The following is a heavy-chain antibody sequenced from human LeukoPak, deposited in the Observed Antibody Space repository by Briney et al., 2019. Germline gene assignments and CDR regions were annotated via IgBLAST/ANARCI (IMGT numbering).Heavy chain of an antibody. CDR3: TRDGTYTGFDFDY. J-gene: IGHJ4*02. CDR2: ITGSSIHS. D-gene: IGHD5-12*01. Sequence: GGSLRLSCTASGFAFSYYSMNWGRQAPGKGVEWISYITGSSIHSSYAYSVRCRFTISRANAKNSLFLQMTGLRADDTAVYYCTRDGTYTGFDFDYWGQGVLVTVSS. V-gene: IGHV3-21*05. CDR1: GFAFSYYS.